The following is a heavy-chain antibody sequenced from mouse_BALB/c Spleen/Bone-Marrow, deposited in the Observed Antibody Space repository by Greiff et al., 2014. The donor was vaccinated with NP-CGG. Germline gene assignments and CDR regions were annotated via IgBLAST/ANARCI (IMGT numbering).Heavy chain of an antibody. Sequence: EVQLQESGGGLVQPGGSRNLSCAASGFTFSSFAMHWVRQAPEKGLEWVAYISSGSSTIYYADTVMGRFTISRDNPKNTLFLQMTSIRSEDTAMYYCARSGSSSGYFDYWGQGTTLTVSA. V-gene: IGHV5-17*02. J-gene: IGHJ2*01. CDR3: ARSGSSSGYFDY. CDR2: ISSGSSTI. CDR1: GFTFSSFA. D-gene: IGHD1-1*01.